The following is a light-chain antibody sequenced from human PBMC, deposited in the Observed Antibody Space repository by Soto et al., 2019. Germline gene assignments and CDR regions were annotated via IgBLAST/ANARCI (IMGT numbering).Light chain of an antibody. Sequence: QSALTQPASVSGSPGQSITISCTGTSTDVGGYNYVSWYQQHPGKAPKLMIYDVSNRPSGVSNRFSGSMSGNTASLTISGLQAEDEADYYCSSYTSSSTTVVFGGGTQLTVL. J-gene: IGLJ2*01. CDR1: STDVGGYNY. CDR3: SSYTSSSTTVV. CDR2: DVS. V-gene: IGLV2-14*03.